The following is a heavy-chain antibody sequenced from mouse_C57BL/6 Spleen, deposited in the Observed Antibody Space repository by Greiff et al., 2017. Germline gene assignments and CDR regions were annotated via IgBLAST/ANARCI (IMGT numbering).Heavy chain of an antibody. J-gene: IGHJ3*01. CDR3: ARGGFYYDYDGFAY. V-gene: IGHV3-6*01. CDR1: GYSITRGYY. Sequence: EVKLEESGPGLVKPSQSLSLTCSVTGYSITRGYYWNWIRQFPGNKLEWMGYISYDGSNNYNPSLKNRISITRDTSKNQFFLKLNSVTTEDTATYYCARGGFYYDYDGFAYWGQGTLVTVSA. D-gene: IGHD2-4*01. CDR2: ISYDGSN.